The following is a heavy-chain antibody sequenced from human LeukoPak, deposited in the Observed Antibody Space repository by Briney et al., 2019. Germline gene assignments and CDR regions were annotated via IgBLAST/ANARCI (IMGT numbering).Heavy chain of an antibody. CDR2: ILYDGSTQ. CDR1: GFTFSTFS. J-gene: IGHJ4*02. CDR3: ARVDCRSTSCSPFDY. D-gene: IGHD2-2*01. Sequence: RGGSLRLSCAASGFTFSTFSMHWVRQAPGKGLEWVAVILYDGSTQCYADSVRGRFTASRDNSKDTLYLQMNSLRVEDTAVYYCARVDCRSTSCSPFDYWGQGTLVTVSS. V-gene: IGHV3-30*04.